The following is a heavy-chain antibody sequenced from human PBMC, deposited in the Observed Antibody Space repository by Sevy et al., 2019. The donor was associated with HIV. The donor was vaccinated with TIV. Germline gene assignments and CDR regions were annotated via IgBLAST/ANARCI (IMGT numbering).Heavy chain of an antibody. D-gene: IGHD3-10*01. CDR3: ARGWPFDY. CDR1: GFSLSASGVA. CDR2: IYWDDVK. Sequence: SGPTLVNPTQTLTLTCTFSGFSLSASGVAVGWIRQPPGKALEWLAIIYWDDVKRYSPSLKSKLTISTDTSKNQVVLTMTNLDPVDTATYYCARGWPFDYWGQGTLVTVSS. V-gene: IGHV2-5*02. J-gene: IGHJ4*02.